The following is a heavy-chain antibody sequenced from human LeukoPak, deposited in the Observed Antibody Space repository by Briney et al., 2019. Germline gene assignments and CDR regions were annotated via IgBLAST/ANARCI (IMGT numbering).Heavy chain of an antibody. Sequence: ASVKVSCKASGYTFTGYYMHWVRQAPGQGLEWMGWINPNSGGTNYAQKFQGRVTMTTDTSTSTAYMELSSLRSEDTAVYYCARGPRFYDYWGQGTLVTVSS. J-gene: IGHJ4*02. CDR3: ARGPRFYDY. CDR1: GYTFTGYY. D-gene: IGHD3-3*01. V-gene: IGHV1-2*02. CDR2: INPNSGGT.